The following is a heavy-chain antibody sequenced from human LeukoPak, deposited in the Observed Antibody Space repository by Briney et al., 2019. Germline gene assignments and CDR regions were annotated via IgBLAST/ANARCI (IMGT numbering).Heavy chain of an antibody. D-gene: IGHD3-10*01. V-gene: IGHV4-34*01. Sequence: SETLSLTCAVYGGSFSGYYWSWIRQPPGKGLEWIGEINHSGSTNYNPSLKSRVTISVDTSKNQFSLKLSSVTAADTAVYYCARLVVRGVNWFDPWGQGTLVTVSS. CDR2: INHSGST. CDR3: ARLVVRGVNWFDP. CDR1: GGSFSGYY. J-gene: IGHJ5*02.